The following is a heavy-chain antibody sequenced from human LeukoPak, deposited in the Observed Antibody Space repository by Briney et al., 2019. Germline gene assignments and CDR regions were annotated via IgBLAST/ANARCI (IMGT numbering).Heavy chain of an antibody. D-gene: IGHD6-13*01. Sequence: GGSLRLSCAASGFTVSSNYMSWVRQAPGKGLEWVSVIYSGGSTYYADSVKGRFTISRDNSKNTLYLQMNSLRAEDTAVYYCARDPGRAAAGLGWYFDLWGRGTLVTVSS. CDR1: GFTVSSNY. J-gene: IGHJ2*01. V-gene: IGHV3-66*02. CDR3: ARDPGRAAAGLGWYFDL. CDR2: IYSGGST.